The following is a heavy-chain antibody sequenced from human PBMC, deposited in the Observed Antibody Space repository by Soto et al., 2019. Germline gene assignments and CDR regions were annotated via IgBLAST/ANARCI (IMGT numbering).Heavy chain of an antibody. J-gene: IGHJ6*02. CDR3: ARTRRLGYCSGGSCYGGGRDYYYGMDV. CDR1: GGRFSSYA. D-gene: IGHD2-15*01. Sequence: SGKVSCKACGGRFSSYAISWVRQAPGQARERMGGVIPIFGTANDAQKFKGRCTITAEESTSTAYMELSSLRSEDTAVYYCARTRRLGYCSGGSCYGGGRDYYYGMDVWGQGTTVTASS. CDR2: VIPIFGTA. V-gene: IGHV1-69*13.